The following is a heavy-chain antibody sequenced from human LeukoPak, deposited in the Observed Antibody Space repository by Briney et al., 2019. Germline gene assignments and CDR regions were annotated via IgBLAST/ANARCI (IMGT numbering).Heavy chain of an antibody. D-gene: IGHD3-22*01. CDR3: ARCGSGYHEYDY. CDR2: ISAYNGNT. J-gene: IGHJ4*02. CDR1: GYTFTSYG. Sequence: ASVKVSCKASGYTFTSYGISWVRQAPGQGLEWMGWISAYNGNTNYAQKLQGRVTMTRDMSTSTVYMELSSLRSEDTAVYYCARCGSGYHEYDYWGQGTLVTVSS. V-gene: IGHV1-18*01.